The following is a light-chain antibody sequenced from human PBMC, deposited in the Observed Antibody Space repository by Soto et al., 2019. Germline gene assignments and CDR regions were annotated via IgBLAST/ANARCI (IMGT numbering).Light chain of an antibody. V-gene: IGKV4-1*01. Sequence: DIVLTQSPDALALSLGEMATSNCKSSQSLLYSTNNKNYLNWYQQKPGQPPKLLIYWASTRESGVPDRFSGSGSGTDFTLTISSLQAEDVVVYYCQQYYSVPLTFGGGTKVDIK. CDR1: QSLLYSTNNKNY. J-gene: IGKJ4*01. CDR3: QQYYSVPLT. CDR2: WAS.